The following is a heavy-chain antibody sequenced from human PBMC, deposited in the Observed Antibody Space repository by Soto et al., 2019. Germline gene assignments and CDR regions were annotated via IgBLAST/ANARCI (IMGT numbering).Heavy chain of an antibody. CDR2: INPNTGGT. Sequence: ASVKVSCKASGYTFTGYYIYWVRRAPGQGLEWMGWINPNTGGTNSAQNFQGRVTMTRDTSISTAYMELGSLRSDDTAVYYCAKEHDYSDYRLYYYYGMDVWGQGTTVTVSS. CDR1: GYTFTGYY. CDR3: AKEHDYSDYRLYYYYGMDV. D-gene: IGHD4-17*01. J-gene: IGHJ6*02. V-gene: IGHV1-2*02.